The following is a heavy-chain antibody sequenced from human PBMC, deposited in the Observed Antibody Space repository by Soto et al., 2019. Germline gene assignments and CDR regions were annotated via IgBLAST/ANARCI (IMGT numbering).Heavy chain of an antibody. CDR3: ARELNGSGSYYNEEPLGY. CDR2: IYYSGST. J-gene: IGHJ4*02. Sequence: SETLSLTCTVSGGSISSYYWSWIRQPPGKGLEWIGYIYYSGSTNYNPSLKSRVTISVDTSKNQFSLKLSSVTAADTAVYYCARELNGSGSYYNEEPLGYWGQGTLVTVSS. V-gene: IGHV4-59*01. D-gene: IGHD3-10*01. CDR1: GGSISSYY.